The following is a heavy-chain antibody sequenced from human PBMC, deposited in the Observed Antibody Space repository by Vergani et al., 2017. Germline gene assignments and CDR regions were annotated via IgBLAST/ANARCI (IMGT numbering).Heavy chain of an antibody. CDR1: GFTLGDYA. J-gene: IGHJ4*02. CDR2: ISWNSGSI. Sequence: EVQLVESGGGLVQPGRSLRLSCSASGFTLGDYAMHWVRQAPGKGLEWVSGISWNSGSIDYADSVKGRFTISRDNAKNSLYLQINSLRAEDMALYYCAKDILGIAATGTGFDYWGQGTLVTVSS. CDR3: AKDILGIAATGTGFDY. V-gene: IGHV3-9*03. D-gene: IGHD6-13*01.